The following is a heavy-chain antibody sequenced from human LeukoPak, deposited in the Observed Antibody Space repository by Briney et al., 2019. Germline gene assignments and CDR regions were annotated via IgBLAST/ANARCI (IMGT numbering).Heavy chain of an antibody. D-gene: IGHD5-12*01. Sequence: SETLSLTCTVSGYSISSGYYWGWIRQPPGKGLEWIGSIYHTGITDYNPSLESRVTISVDTSRNQFSLRLNSVTAADTAEYYCARSSGYVDSWGQGTLVTVSS. CDR3: ARSSGYVDS. CDR1: GYSISSGYY. V-gene: IGHV4-38-2*02. CDR2: IYHTGIT. J-gene: IGHJ5*01.